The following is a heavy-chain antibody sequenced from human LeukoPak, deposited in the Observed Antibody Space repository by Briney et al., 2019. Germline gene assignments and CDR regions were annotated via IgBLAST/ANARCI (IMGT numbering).Heavy chain of an antibody. J-gene: IGHJ4*02. D-gene: IGHD6-19*01. CDR2: IYYGDSDT. CDR1: GYSFTTYW. CDR3: AKTGIAVAGSLDYFDS. Sequence: GESLKISCKGSGYSFTTYWIGWVRQMPGKGLEWMGIIYYGDSDTRYSPSFQGQVTISADKSISTAYLQWSSLKASDTAMYYCAKTGIAVAGSLDYFDSWGQGTLVTVSS. V-gene: IGHV5-51*01.